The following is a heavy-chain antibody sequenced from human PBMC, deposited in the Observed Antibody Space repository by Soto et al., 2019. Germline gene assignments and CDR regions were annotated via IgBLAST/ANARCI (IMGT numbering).Heavy chain of an antibody. Sequence: GGSLRLSCAASGFTFSNAWMSWVRRAPGKGLEWVGRIKSKTDGGTTDYAAPVKGRFTISRDDSKNTLYLQMNSLKTEDTAVYYCTTDLLYSSMGSYYGMDVWGQGTTVTVSS. CDR1: GFTFSNAW. CDR3: TTDLLYSSMGSYYGMDV. CDR2: IKSKTDGGTT. D-gene: IGHD6-13*01. J-gene: IGHJ6*02. V-gene: IGHV3-15*01.